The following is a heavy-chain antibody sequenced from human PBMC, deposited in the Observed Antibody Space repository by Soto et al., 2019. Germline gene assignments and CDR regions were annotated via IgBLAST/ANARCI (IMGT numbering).Heavy chain of an antibody. CDR3: ATHYGDYVLDPDWFDP. CDR1: GGSISSYY. Sequence: SETLSLTCTVSGGSISSYYLSWIRQPPGKGLEWIGYIYYSGTTNYNPSLKSRVTISVDTSKNQFSLKLSSVTAADTAVYYCATHYGDYVLDPDWFDPWGQGTLVTVSS. J-gene: IGHJ5*02. V-gene: IGHV4-59*08. D-gene: IGHD4-17*01. CDR2: IYYSGTT.